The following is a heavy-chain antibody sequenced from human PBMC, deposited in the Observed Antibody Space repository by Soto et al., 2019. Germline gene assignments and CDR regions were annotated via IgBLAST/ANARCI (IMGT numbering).Heavy chain of an antibody. Sequence: ASVKVSCKASGGTFSSYTISWVRQAPGQGLEWMGRIIAYNGNTNYAQKLQGRVTMTTDTSTSTAYMELRSLRSDDTAVYYCARVVVATTIDYWGQGTLVTVSS. V-gene: IGHV1-18*01. J-gene: IGHJ4*02. CDR3: ARVVVATTIDY. CDR1: GGTFSSYT. D-gene: IGHD5-12*01. CDR2: IIAYNGNT.